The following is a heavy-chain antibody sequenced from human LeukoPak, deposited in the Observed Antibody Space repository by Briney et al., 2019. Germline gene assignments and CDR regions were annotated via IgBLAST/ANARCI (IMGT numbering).Heavy chain of an antibody. V-gene: IGHV4-38-2*02. D-gene: IGHD1-26*01. CDR3: ARCPYSGSFDY. CDR2: INHSGST. J-gene: IGHJ4*02. CDR1: GYSIRSGYY. Sequence: SETLSLTCSVSGYSIRSGYYWGWIRQPPGPGLEWIGSINHSGSTYYNPSLKSRVTISVDTSKNQFSLKVSSVTAADTAVYYCARCPYSGSFDYWGQGTLVTVSS.